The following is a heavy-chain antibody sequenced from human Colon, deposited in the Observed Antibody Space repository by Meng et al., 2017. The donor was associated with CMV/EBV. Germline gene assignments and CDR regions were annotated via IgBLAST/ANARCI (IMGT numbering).Heavy chain of an antibody. CDR3: AREGGVKTGTYHYGMDV. J-gene: IGHJ6*02. D-gene: IGHD1-7*01. Sequence: GGSLRLSCAVSGFTFSDYDMNWVRQVPGKGLEWVSHINRGGTTIYYADSVKGRFTISRDNAKNSLHLQMNSLRADDTAVYYCAREGGVKTGTYHYGMDVWGQGTTVTVSS. V-gene: IGHV3-48*03. CDR1: GFTFSDYD. CDR2: INRGGTTI.